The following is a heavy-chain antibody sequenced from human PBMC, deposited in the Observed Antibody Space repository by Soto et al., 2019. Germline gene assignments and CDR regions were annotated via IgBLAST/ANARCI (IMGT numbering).Heavy chain of an antibody. CDR1: GFICSSYD. Sequence: PGGSLRLSCAGSGFICSSYDMGWVRQAPGKGLEWVSTILVGGSTHYEDSVKGRFTISRDTSKNTVYLQMNSLTAGDTAMYYCAKATATGGGAFEICGQGTMVTV. J-gene: IGHJ3*02. D-gene: IGHD2-8*02. CDR2: ILVGGST. V-gene: IGHV3-23*01. CDR3: AKATATGGGAFEI.